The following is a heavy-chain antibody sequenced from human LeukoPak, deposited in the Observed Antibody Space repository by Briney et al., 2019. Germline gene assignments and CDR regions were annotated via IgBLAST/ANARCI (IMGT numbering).Heavy chain of an antibody. CDR2: IYYSGST. D-gene: IGHD3-10*01. CDR3: ARGAVWFGELDYFDY. Sequence: SETLSLTCTVSGGSISSYYWSWIRQPPGKGLEWIGYIYYSGSTNCNPSLKSRVTISVDTSKNQFSLKLSSVTAADTAVYYCARGAVWFGELDYFDYWGQGTLVTVSS. J-gene: IGHJ4*02. CDR1: GGSISSYY. V-gene: IGHV4-59*01.